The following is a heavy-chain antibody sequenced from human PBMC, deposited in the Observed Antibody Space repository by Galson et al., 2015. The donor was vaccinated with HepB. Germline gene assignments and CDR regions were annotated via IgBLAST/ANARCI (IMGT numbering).Heavy chain of an antibody. CDR3: ARDSENYYGRSGLGEFGY. Sequence: SVKVSCKASGGTFTSYTISWVRQAPGQGLEWMGRIIPLLGIANYAQKFQGRVTITADTSTNTAYMELSSLRSEDTAVYYCARDSENYYGRSGLGEFGYWGQGTLVTVAS. CDR2: IIPLLGIA. V-gene: IGHV1-69*04. J-gene: IGHJ4*02. CDR1: GGTFTSYT. D-gene: IGHD3-22*01.